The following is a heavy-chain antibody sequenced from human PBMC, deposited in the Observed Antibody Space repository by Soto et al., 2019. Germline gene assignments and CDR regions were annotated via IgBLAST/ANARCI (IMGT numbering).Heavy chain of an antibody. D-gene: IGHD3-3*01. V-gene: IGHV1-3*01. CDR1: GYTFTSFP. CDR3: ARENYDFWSGYYPTWFDP. J-gene: IGHJ5*02. Sequence: ASVKVSCKASGYTFTSFPIHWVRQAPGQRLEWMGWINAGNGDTKYSQKFQGRVTVTRDTSASTAYMELISLRSEDTAVYYFARENYDFWSGYYPTWFDPWGQGTLVTVSS. CDR2: INAGNGDT.